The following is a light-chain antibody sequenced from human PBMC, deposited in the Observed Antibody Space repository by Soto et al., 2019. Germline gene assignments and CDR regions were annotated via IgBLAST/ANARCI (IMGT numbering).Light chain of an antibody. Sequence: DIQMTQSPSSVSASIGDRVTITCRASQHISTWLVWYQQKPGKAPQLLIYAASSLQSGVPSRFIGSGSGTDFTLPISSLQPEDSATYYCQQANSFPFTFGQGPRLEI. V-gene: IGKV1-12*01. CDR3: QQANSFPFT. CDR2: AAS. CDR1: QHISTW. J-gene: IGKJ2*01.